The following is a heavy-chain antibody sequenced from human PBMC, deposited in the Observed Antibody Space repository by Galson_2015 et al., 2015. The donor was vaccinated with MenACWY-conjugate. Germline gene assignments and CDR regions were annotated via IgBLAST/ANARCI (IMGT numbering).Heavy chain of an antibody. CDR2: IDPKSGGA. CDR3: TRDRHPPSAPSDY. CDR1: GYPFTAYF. V-gene: IGHV1-2*02. Sequence: SVKASCKASGYPFTAYFIHWVRQAPGQELQWMGWIDPKSGGANYAQNFQVRVTMTRDTSISTAYMDLSSLRSDDTAVYYCTRDRHPPSAPSDYWGQGTLVTVSS. D-gene: IGHD2-2*01. J-gene: IGHJ4*02.